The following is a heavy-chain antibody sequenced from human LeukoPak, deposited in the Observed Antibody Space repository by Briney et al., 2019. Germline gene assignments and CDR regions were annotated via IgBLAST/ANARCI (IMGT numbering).Heavy chain of an antibody. CDR1: GGSISSSNW. D-gene: IGHD4-11*01. J-gene: IGHJ5*01. Sequence: SETLSLTCAVSGGSISSSNWWSWVRQPPGKGLEWIGEIYHSGSTNYNPSLKSRVTISIDTSKNQFSLKLTSVTAADTAVYYCARLLHDWLDSWGQGTLVTVSS. CDR2: IYHSGST. CDR3: ARLLHDWLDS. V-gene: IGHV4-4*02.